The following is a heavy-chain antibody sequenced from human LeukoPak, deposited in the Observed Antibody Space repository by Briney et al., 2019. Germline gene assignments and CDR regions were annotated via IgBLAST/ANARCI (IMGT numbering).Heavy chain of an antibody. J-gene: IGHJ3*02. V-gene: IGHV4-34*01. CDR2: INHSGST. CDR3: ARDRITMVRGAFDI. D-gene: IGHD3-10*01. CDR1: GGSFSNFY. Sequence: SETLSLTCAVYGGSFSNFYWSWIRQPPGRGLEWIGEINHSGSTNYNPSLKSRVTISVDKSKNQFSLKLSSVTAADTAVYYCARDRITMVRGAFDIWGQGTMVTVSS.